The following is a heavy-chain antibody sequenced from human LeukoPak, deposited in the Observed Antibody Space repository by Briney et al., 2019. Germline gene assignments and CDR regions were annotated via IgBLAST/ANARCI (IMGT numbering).Heavy chain of an antibody. CDR3: ARGGGGYSSGWGAFDI. CDR1: GGSISSYY. D-gene: IGHD6-25*01. Sequence: SETLSPTCTVSGGSISSYYWSWIRQPPGKGLEWIGYIYYSGSTNYNPSLKSRVTISVDTSKNQFSLKLSSVTAADTAVYYCARGGGGYSSGWGAFDIWGQGTMVTVSS. V-gene: IGHV4-59*01. CDR2: IYYSGST. J-gene: IGHJ3*02.